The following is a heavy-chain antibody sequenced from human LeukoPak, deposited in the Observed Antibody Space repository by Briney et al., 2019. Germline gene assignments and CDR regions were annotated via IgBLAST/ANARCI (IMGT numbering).Heavy chain of an antibody. CDR3: ARERYFDY. Sequence: GGSLRLSCAASGFTFSTCAMSWVRQAPGKGLEWVSTISGGGRSTDYADSVKGRFTISRANSKNTLYLQVNSLRVEDTAVYYCARERYFDYWGQGTLVTVSS. CDR1: GFTFSTCA. CDR2: ISGGGRST. J-gene: IGHJ4*02. V-gene: IGHV3-23*01.